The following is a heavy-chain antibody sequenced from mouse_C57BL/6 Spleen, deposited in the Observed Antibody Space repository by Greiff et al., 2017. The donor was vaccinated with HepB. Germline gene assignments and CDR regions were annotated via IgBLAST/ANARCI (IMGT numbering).Heavy chain of an antibody. CDR2: IRSKSNNYAT. V-gene: IGHV10-1*01. CDR3: VRHSAYYSNYDWYFDV. Sequence: EVKVVESGGGLVQPKGSLKLSCAASGFSFNTYAMNWVRQAPGKGLEWVARIRSKSNNYATYYADSVKDRFTISRDDSESMLYLQMNNLQTEDTAMYYWVRHSAYYSNYDWYFDVWGKGTTVTVSS. J-gene: IGHJ1*03. D-gene: IGHD2-5*01. CDR1: GFSFNTYA.